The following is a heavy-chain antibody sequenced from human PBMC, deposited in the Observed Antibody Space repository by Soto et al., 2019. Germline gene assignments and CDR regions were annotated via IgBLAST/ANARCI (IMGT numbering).Heavy chain of an antibody. CDR3: ARLPDPYYDFWSGSPRHYYYYGMDV. CDR2: INHSGST. CDR1: GGSFSGYY. J-gene: IGHJ6*02. D-gene: IGHD3-3*01. Sequence: PSETLSLTCAVYGGSFSGYYWSWIRQPPGKGLEWIGEINHSGSTNYTPSLKSRVTISVDTSKNQFSLKLSSVTAADTAVYYCARLPDPYYDFWSGSPRHYYYYGMDVWGQGTTVTVSS. V-gene: IGHV4-34*01.